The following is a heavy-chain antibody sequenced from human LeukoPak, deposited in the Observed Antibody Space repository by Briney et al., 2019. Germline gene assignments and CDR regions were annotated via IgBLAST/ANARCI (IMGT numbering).Heavy chain of an antibody. Sequence: GGSLRLSCAASGFTFSSYGMHWVRQAPGKGLEWVAVIWYDGSNKYYADSVKGRFTISRDNSKNTLYLQMNSLRVEDTAVYYCARVGYYSSGPFSYFDYWGQGTLVTVSS. CDR3: ARVGYYSSGPFSYFDY. CDR1: GFTFSSYG. V-gene: IGHV3-33*01. D-gene: IGHD3-10*01. CDR2: IWYDGSNK. J-gene: IGHJ4*02.